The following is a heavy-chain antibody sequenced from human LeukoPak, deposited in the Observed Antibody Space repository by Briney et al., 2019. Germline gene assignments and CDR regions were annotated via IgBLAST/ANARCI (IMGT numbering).Heavy chain of an antibody. Sequence: GGSLTLSCPASGYTFSSYAMHWVRQAPGKGLEWVAVISYDGSNKYYADSVKGRFTISRDNSKNTLYLQMNSLRAEDTAVYYCARVLNYVPGDYWGQGTLVTVSS. D-gene: IGHD3-16*01. V-gene: IGHV3-30-3*01. J-gene: IGHJ4*02. CDR3: ARVLNYVPGDY. CDR2: ISYDGSNK. CDR1: GYTFSSYA.